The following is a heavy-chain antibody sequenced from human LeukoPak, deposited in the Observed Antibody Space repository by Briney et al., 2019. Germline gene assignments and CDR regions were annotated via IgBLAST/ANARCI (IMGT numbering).Heavy chain of an antibody. J-gene: IGHJ4*02. CDR3: ARDRPYSRGWYDITGLNLFDY. CDR1: GYTFTGYY. CDR2: INPNSGGT. D-gene: IGHD6-19*01. Sequence: ASVKVSCKASGYTFTGYYMHWVRQAPGQGLEWMGWINPNSGGTNYAQKFQGRVTMTRDTSISTAYMELSRLRSDDTAVYYCARDRPYSRGWYDITGLNLFDYWGQGTLVTVSS. V-gene: IGHV1-2*02.